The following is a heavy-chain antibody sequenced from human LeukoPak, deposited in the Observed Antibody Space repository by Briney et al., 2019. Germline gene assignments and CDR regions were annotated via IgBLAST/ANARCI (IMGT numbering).Heavy chain of an antibody. D-gene: IGHD2-15*01. V-gene: IGHV1-18*01. CDR2: ISAYNGNT. Sequence: ASVKVSCKASGYTFTSYGISWVRQAPGQGLEWMGWISAYNGNTNYAQKLQGRVTMTTDTSTSTAYMELRSLRSDDTAVYYCGRDSSGCSSGSCYTYYYYYYGMDVWGQGTTVTVSS. CDR1: GYTFTSYG. J-gene: IGHJ6*02. CDR3: GRDSSGCSSGSCYTYYYYYYGMDV.